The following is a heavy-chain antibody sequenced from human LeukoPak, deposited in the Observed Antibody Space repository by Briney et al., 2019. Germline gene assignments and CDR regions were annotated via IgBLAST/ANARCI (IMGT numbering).Heavy chain of an antibody. V-gene: IGHV3-23*01. Sequence: GGSLRHSCGASGFTFSSYAMRWVRQAPGKALEWVSANSGRCGSRYYADSVKGRYHISRHNSKNTLYLQMNSLRAEDTAVYYCAKGSDSNGGVWHQWGQGTLVTVSS. CDR2: NSGRCGSR. CDR3: AKGSDSNGGVWHQ. J-gene: IGHJ4*02. CDR1: GFTFSSYA. D-gene: IGHD2-21*02.